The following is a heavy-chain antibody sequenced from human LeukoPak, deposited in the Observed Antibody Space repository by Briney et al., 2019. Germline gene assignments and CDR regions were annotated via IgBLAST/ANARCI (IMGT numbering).Heavy chain of an antibody. V-gene: IGHV3-15*01. CDR3: TTESPQLDY. CDR2: IKSKIDGGTT. CDR1: GFTFSHAW. Sequence: GGSLRLSCAASGFTFSHAWMSWVRQTPGKGLEWVGRIKSKIDGGTTDFAAAVKGRFTISRDDSKNTLYLQMNSLKTEDTAMYYCTTESPQLDYWGQGTLVTASS. J-gene: IGHJ4*02.